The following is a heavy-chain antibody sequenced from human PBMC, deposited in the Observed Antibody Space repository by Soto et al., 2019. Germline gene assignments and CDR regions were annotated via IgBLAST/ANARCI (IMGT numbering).Heavy chain of an antibody. D-gene: IGHD2-8*01. J-gene: IGHJ4*02. CDR1: GGSMTGYF. CDR2: VYNSGNT. Sequence: SETLSLTCTVSGGSMTGYFWTWIRQPAGKGLEWIGHVYNSGNTDYNPSLESRITMAVDTSKQQFSLKLKSVTAADTAMYYCARTHWVYRTEFWGQGTLVTVSS. CDR3: ARTHWVYRTEF. V-gene: IGHV4-4*07.